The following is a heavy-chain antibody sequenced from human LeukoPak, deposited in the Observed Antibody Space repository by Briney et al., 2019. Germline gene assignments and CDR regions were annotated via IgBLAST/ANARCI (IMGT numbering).Heavy chain of an antibody. V-gene: IGHV4-34*01. Sequence: SETLSLTCAVYGGSFSGYYWSWIRQPPGKGLEWIGEINHSGSTNYNPSLKSRVTISVDTSKNQFSLKLSSVTAADTAVYYCARGYCSGGGCYEDYWGQGTLVTVSS. D-gene: IGHD2-15*01. CDR2: INHSGST. CDR1: GGSFSGYY. J-gene: IGHJ4*02. CDR3: ARGYCSGGGCYEDY.